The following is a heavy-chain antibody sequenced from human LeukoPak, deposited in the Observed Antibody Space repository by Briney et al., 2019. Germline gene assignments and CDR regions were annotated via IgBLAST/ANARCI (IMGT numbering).Heavy chain of an antibody. CDR2: IYYSGST. V-gene: IGHV4-59*08. CDR3: ARHVGNSGSGSYLTYFDY. CDR1: GGSISSYY. Sequence: SETLSLTCTVSGGSISSYYWSWIRQPPGKGLEWIGHIYYSGSTHYNPSLKSRVTISVDTSKNQFSLKLSSVTAADTVVYYCARHVGNSGSGSYLTYFDYWGQGTLVTVSS. D-gene: IGHD3-10*01. J-gene: IGHJ4*02.